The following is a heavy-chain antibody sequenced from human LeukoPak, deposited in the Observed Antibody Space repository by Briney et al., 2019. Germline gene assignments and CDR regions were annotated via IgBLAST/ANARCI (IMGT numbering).Heavy chain of an antibody. J-gene: IGHJ4*02. CDR1: GDSISSSNW. D-gene: IGHD1-20*01. CDR3: ARAGMYNWNDRIDY. Sequence: ASETLSLTCVVSGDSISSSNWWSWVRQPPGKGLEWIGEIYHSGSTNYNPSLKSRVTISVDKSKNQFSLKLTSVTAADTAVYYCARAGMYNWNDRIDYWGQGTLVTVSS. V-gene: IGHV4-4*02. CDR2: IYHSGST.